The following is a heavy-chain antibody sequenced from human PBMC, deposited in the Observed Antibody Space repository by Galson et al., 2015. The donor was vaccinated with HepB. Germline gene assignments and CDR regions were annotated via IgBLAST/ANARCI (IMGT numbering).Heavy chain of an antibody. D-gene: IGHD2-2*02. CDR1: GFAFSSYA. CDR2: ITGSGDST. V-gene: IGHV3-23*01. CDR3: AKCTSSASCYTTVDY. Sequence: SLRLSCAASGFAFSSYAMSWVRQAPGQGLEWVSAITGSGDSTYSADSVKGRFTISRDNSKNTLYLQMNSLRAEDTAVYYCAKCTSSASCYTTVDYWGQGTLVTVSS. J-gene: IGHJ4*02.